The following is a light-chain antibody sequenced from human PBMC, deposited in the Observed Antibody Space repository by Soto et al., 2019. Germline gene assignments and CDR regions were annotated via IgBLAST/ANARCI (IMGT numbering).Light chain of an antibody. CDR1: QSVSSN. J-gene: IGKJ1*01. CDR3: QQYDSSPRT. Sequence: DIVMTLSSDSLSIPPVTRATLYRKASQSVSSNLAWYQQKPGQAPRLLIYGASTRATGIPARFSGSGSGTEFTLTISRLEPEDFAVYYCQQYDSSPRTFGQGTKVDIK. V-gene: IGKV3-15*01. CDR2: GAS.